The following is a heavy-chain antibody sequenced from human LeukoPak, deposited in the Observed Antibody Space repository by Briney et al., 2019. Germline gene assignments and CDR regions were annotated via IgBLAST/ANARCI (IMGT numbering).Heavy chain of an antibody. D-gene: IGHD5-24*01. Sequence: PGGSLRLSCAASGFTFSSYWVSWVRQAPGKGLEWVANIKQDGSEKYYVDSVKGRFTISRDNAKNTLYLQMNSLRAEDAAVYYCARGRDGYKSGYYMDVWGKGTTVTVSS. V-gene: IGHV3-7*04. CDR1: GFTFSSYW. J-gene: IGHJ6*03. CDR2: IKQDGSEK. CDR3: ARGRDGYKSGYYMDV.